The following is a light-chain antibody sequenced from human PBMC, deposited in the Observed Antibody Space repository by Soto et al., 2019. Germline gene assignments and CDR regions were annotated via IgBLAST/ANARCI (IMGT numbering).Light chain of an antibody. CDR3: QQRSNWHT. Sequence: EIVLTQSPATLSLSPGERATLSCRASQSVSSYLAWYQQKPGQAPRLLIYDASNRATGIPARCSGSGSGTAFTLTISSLEPEDFAVYYCQQRSNWHTFGQGTKLEIK. J-gene: IGKJ2*01. CDR1: QSVSSY. CDR2: DAS. V-gene: IGKV3-11*01.